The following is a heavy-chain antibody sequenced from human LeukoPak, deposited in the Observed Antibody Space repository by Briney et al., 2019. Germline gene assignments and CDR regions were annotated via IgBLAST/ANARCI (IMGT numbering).Heavy chain of an antibody. D-gene: IGHD3-9*01. J-gene: IGHJ4*02. Sequence: SETLSLTCTVPGGSISSYYWSWIRQPPGKGLEWIGYIYYSGSTNYNPSLKSRVTISVDTSKNQFSLKLSSVTAAHTAVYYCARVRGYDILTGYFDYWGQGTLVTVSS. CDR2: IYYSGST. CDR3: ARVRGYDILTGYFDY. CDR1: GGSISSYY. V-gene: IGHV4-59*01.